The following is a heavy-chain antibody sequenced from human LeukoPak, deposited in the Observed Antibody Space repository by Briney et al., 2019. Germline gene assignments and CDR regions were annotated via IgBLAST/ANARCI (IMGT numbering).Heavy chain of an antibody. V-gene: IGHV4-59*13. CDR1: GAPISSYS. J-gene: IGHJ4*02. Sequence: SKTLSLTCIAPGAPISSYSWSWIRQPPGKGLEWIGYIYYSGSTNYNPSLKSRVTISVDTSKNQFSLKLSSVTAADTAVYYCARESGGSGSYVDYWGQGTLVTVSS. D-gene: IGHD3-10*01. CDR3: ARESGGSGSYVDY. CDR2: IYYSGST.